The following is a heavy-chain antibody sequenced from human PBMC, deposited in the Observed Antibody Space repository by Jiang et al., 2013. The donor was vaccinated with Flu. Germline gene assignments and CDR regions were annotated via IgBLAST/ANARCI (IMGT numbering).Heavy chain of an antibody. CDR1: GDSSSSTSYS. Sequence: SGPGLVKPSETLSLTCTVSGDSSSSTSYSWAWIRQSPGKGLEWVATFSYSGDTHYTSSLESRLTISVNTSTNQVSLRLSSVTAEDTAVYYCVASPRHVSGWANWFDPWGQGILVTVSS. CDR2: FSYSGDT. D-gene: IGHD6-19*01. V-gene: IGHV4-39*01. CDR3: VASPRHVSGWANWFDP. J-gene: IGHJ5*02.